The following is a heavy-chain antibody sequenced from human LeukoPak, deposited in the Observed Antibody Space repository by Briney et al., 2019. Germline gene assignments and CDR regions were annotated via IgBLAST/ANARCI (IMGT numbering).Heavy chain of an antibody. CDR2: ISGSGGST. D-gene: IGHD5-18*01. V-gene: IGHV3-23*01. CDR3: AKEVPEGGYSYGYFDY. J-gene: IGHJ4*02. CDR1: GFTFSSYA. Sequence: PGGSLRLSCAASGFTFSSYAMSWVRQAPGKGLEWVSAISGSGGSTYYADSVKGRFTTSRDNSKSTLYLQMNSLRAEDTAVYYCAKEVPEGGYSYGYFDYWGQGTLVTVSS.